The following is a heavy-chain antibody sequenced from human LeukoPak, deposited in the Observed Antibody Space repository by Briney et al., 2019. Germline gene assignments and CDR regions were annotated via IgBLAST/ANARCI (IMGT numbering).Heavy chain of an antibody. CDR3: ARAHSSSWYEVDY. J-gene: IGHJ4*02. D-gene: IGHD6-13*01. CDR1: GGSISSYY. CDR2: IYYSGST. Sequence: SETLSLTCTVSGGSISSYYWSWIRQPPGKGLEWIGYIYYSGSTNYNPSLKSRVTISVDTSKNQFSLKLSSVTAADTAVYYCARAHSSSWYEVDYWGQGTLVTVSS. V-gene: IGHV4-59*01.